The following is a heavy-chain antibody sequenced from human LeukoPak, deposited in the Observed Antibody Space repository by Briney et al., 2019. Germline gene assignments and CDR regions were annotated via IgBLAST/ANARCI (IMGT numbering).Heavy chain of an antibody. V-gene: IGHV3-48*02. CDR3: ASSGSYRFDY. J-gene: IGHJ4*02. Sequence: TGGSLRLSRAASGFTFSSYSMNWVRQAPGKGLEWVLHITASGTAMFYADSVKGRFTISRDNAKNSLYLQMNSLRDEDTAVYYCASSGSYRFDYWGQGTLVTVSS. D-gene: IGHD1-26*01. CDR2: ITASGTAM. CDR1: GFTFSSYS.